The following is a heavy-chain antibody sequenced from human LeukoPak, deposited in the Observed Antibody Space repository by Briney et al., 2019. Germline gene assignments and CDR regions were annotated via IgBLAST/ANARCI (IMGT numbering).Heavy chain of an antibody. CDR2: IRSKANSYAT. J-gene: IGHJ4*02. V-gene: IGHV3-73*01. CDR3: AREHTGVAAAGTLGY. Sequence: GGSLRLSCAASGFTFSGSIMHWVRQASGKGLEWVGRIRSKANSYATTYAASVKGRFTISRDDSKNTAYLQMNSLKTEDTAVYYCAREHTGVAAAGTLGYWGQGTLVTVSS. CDR1: GFTFSGSI. D-gene: IGHD6-13*01.